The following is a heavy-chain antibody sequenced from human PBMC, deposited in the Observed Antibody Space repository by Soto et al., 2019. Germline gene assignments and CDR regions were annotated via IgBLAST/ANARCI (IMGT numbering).Heavy chain of an antibody. V-gene: IGHV1-18*01. D-gene: IGHD2-15*01. Sequence: ASVKVSCKASGYTFTNYGFSWVRQAPGQGLEWMGWISGYNGNTKFAEKFQGHVTISADKSISTAYLQWSSLKASDTAMYYCARLLCSGGSCTYYYYGMDVWGQGTTVTVSS. J-gene: IGHJ6*02. CDR2: ISGYNGNT. CDR1: GYTFTNYG. CDR3: ARLLCSGGSCTYYYYGMDV.